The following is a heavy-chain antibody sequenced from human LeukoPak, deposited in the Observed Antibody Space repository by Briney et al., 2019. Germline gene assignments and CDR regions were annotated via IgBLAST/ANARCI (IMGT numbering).Heavy chain of an antibody. CDR1: RGSISSYN. V-gene: IGHV4-59*01. D-gene: IGHD3-22*01. CDR2: IYDSGST. Sequence: PSETLSLTCTLSRGSISSYNWSWIRQTPGQGLEPTGYIYDSGSTNYNPSLKSRVTISVDTSMNQLSLKLSSVTAADTAVYYCARGEDYYDSSGHVTWFDPWGQGTLVTVSS. J-gene: IGHJ5*02. CDR3: ARGEDYYDSSGHVTWFDP.